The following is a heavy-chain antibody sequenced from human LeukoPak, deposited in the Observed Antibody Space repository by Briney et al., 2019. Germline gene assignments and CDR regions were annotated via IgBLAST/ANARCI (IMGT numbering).Heavy chain of an antibody. J-gene: IGHJ3*02. CDR3: ARDGTDDAFDI. D-gene: IGHD6-13*01. V-gene: IGHV1-2*02. CDR1: GYPFTGYY. CDR2: INPNSGGT. Sequence: ASVKVSCKASGYPFTGYYMHWVRQAPGQGLEWMGWINPNSGGTNYPQKFQGRVTMTRDTSISTAYMDRSRLTYDDTAVYYCARDGTDDAFDIWGQGTMVTVSS.